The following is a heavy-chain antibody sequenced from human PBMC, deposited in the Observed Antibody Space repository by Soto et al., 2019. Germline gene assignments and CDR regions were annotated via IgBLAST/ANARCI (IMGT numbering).Heavy chain of an antibody. V-gene: IGHV3-11*01. J-gene: IGHJ4*02. D-gene: IGHD3-3*01. CDR1: GGSISSSSYY. CDR2: ISSSGSTI. Sequence: LSLTCTVSGGSISSSSYYWGWIRQPPGKGLEWVSYISSSGSTIYYADSVKGRFTISRDNAKNSLYLQMNSLRAEDTAVYYCARVERGITIFGVVIPPFDYWGQGTLVTVSS. CDR3: ARVERGITIFGVVIPPFDY.